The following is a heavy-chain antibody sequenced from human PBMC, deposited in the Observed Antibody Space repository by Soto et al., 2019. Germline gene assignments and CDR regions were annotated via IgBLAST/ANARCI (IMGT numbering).Heavy chain of an antibody. V-gene: IGHV1-69*06. CDR1: GGTFSSYG. Sequence: QVQLVQSGAEMKKPGSSVKVSCQASGGTFSSYGINWVRQAPGRGLEWMGGIIPVLGTTNYAQKFQGRVTITADKSTTTAYMELSSLRSEDTAVYDCARSRDYYGGSGHYYLEYWGQGTLVTVSS. J-gene: IGHJ4*02. CDR3: ARSRDYYGGSGHYYLEY. CDR2: IIPVLGTT. D-gene: IGHD3-22*01.